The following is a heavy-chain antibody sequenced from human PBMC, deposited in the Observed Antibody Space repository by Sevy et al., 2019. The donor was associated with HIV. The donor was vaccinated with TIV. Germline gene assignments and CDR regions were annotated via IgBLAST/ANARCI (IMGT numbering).Heavy chain of an antibody. CDR2: ISYDGINK. CDR1: GFTFSSYS. J-gene: IGHJ1*01. V-gene: IGHV3-30-3*01. Sequence: GGSLRLSCATSGFTFSSYSMHWVRQAPGKGLEWVATISYDGINKHYADSVKGRFTISRDNFKNSLYLKMNSLRAEDTAVYFCALERLSSDVAEYFQNWGQGTLVTVSS. D-gene: IGHD1-1*01. CDR3: ALERLSSDVAEYFQN.